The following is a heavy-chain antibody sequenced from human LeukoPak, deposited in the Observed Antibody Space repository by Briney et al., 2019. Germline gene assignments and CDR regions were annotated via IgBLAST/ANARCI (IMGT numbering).Heavy chain of an antibody. D-gene: IGHD3-10*01. Sequence: SETLSLTCTVSGGSISSYYWSWIRQPAGTALEWIGRIYTSGTITYNPSLKSRVTMSVDTSKNQFSLKLSSVTDADTAVYYCARDSGTTGEVKFDPWGQGTLVTVSS. CDR3: ARDSGTTGEVKFDP. J-gene: IGHJ5*02. CDR1: GGSISSYY. CDR2: IYTSGTI. V-gene: IGHV4-4*07.